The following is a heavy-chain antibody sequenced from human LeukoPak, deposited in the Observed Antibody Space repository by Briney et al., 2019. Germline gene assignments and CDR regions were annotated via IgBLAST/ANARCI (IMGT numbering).Heavy chain of an antibody. V-gene: IGHV3-7*01. CDR3: ATDYHGYFDY. CDR2: INQDGGEK. CDR1: GFTFSRYW. J-gene: IGHJ4*02. D-gene: IGHD1-14*01. Sequence: PGGSLRLSCAASGFTFSRYWMTWVRQAPGKGLEWVANINQDGGEKYCVDSVKGRFTISRDNAKNSLYLQMNSLRAEDAAVYYCATDYHGYFDYWGQGTLVTVSS.